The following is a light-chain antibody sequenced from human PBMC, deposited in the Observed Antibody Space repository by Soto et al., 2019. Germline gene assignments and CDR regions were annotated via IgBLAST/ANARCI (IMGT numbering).Light chain of an antibody. V-gene: IGKV3-15*01. Sequence: EIVMTQSPATLSVSPGERATLSCRASQSVGSGLSWYQQKPDQAPRLLIYGASTRATGVPARFSGSGSGTEFTLTISSLQSEDYAVYYCQQYNNWPGTFGQGTKVDIK. CDR1: QSVGSG. J-gene: IGKJ1*01. CDR2: GAS. CDR3: QQYNNWPGT.